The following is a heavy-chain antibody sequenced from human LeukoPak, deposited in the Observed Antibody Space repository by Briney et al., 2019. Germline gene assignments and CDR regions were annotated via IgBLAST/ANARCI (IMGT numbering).Heavy chain of an antibody. D-gene: IGHD6-13*01. CDR1: GFTFSYHW. Sequence: GGSLRVSCAASGFTFSYHWMTWVRQAPGKGLEWVANIKNDGTVKNYVDSVKGRFTISRDNAKNSLYLQMNSLRAEDTAVYYCAKASYSKGDYWGQGVLVTVSS. V-gene: IGHV3-7*01. J-gene: IGHJ4*02. CDR2: IKNDGTVK. CDR3: AKASYSKGDY.